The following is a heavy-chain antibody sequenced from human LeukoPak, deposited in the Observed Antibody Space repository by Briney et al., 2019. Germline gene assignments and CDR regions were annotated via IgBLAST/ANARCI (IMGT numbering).Heavy chain of an antibody. D-gene: IGHD6-19*01. V-gene: IGHV3-9*03. CDR1: GFTFDDYA. J-gene: IGHJ4*02. CDR3: AKGPIAVAGTYFDY. Sequence: TGGSLRLSCAASGFTFDDYAMHWVRQAPGKGLEWVSGISWNSGSIGYADSVKGRFTISRDNAKNSLYLQMNSLRAEDMALYYCAKGPIAVAGTYFDYWGQGTLVTVSS. CDR2: ISWNSGSI.